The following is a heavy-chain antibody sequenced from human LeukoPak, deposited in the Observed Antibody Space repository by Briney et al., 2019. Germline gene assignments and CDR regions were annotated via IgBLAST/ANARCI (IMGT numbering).Heavy chain of an antibody. D-gene: IGHD2-15*01. Sequence: PGRSLRLSCAASGFTFSSYGMHWVRQAPGKGLEWVSYISTTGSNTNYADSVRGRFTISRDNADNSLYLQMNSLRGEDTATYYCARDDLPLYCSGGSCYTAYYYYGMDVWGQGTTVTVSS. V-gene: IGHV3-48*04. J-gene: IGHJ6*02. CDR1: GFTFSSYG. CDR2: ISTTGSNT. CDR3: ARDDLPLYCSGGSCYTAYYYYGMDV.